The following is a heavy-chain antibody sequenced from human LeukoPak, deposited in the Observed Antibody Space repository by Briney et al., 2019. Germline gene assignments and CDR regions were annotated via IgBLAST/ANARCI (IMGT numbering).Heavy chain of an antibody. Sequence: ASVKASCKASGYTFTSYAMNWVRQAPGQGLEWMGWINTNTGNPTYAQGFTGRFVFSLDTSVSTAYLQISSLKAEDTAVYYCARGGYYYDSSGYYSFDYWGQGTLVTVSS. J-gene: IGHJ4*02. CDR3: ARGGYYYDSSGYYSFDY. CDR2: INTNTGNP. CDR1: GYTFTSYA. D-gene: IGHD3-22*01. V-gene: IGHV7-4-1*02.